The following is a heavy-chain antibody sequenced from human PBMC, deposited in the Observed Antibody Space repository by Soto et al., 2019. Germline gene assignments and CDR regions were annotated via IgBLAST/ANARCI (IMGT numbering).Heavy chain of an antibody. CDR3: ARCVGDYGDYVDY. Sequence: EVQLVASGGGLVQPGGSLRLSCAASGFTFSSYWMSWVRQAPGKGLEWVANIKQDGSEKYYVDSVKGRFTISRDNAKNSLYLQMNSLRAEDTAVYYCARCVGDYGDYVDYWGQGTLVTVSS. D-gene: IGHD4-17*01. J-gene: IGHJ4*02. V-gene: IGHV3-7*01. CDR1: GFTFSSYW. CDR2: IKQDGSEK.